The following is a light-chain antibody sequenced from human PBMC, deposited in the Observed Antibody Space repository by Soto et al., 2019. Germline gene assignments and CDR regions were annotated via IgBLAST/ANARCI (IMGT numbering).Light chain of an antibody. CDR2: EDN. Sequence: NFMLTQPHSVSESPGKTVTISCTRSSGSIASNYVQWYQQRPGSAPTTVIYEDNQRPSGVPDRFSGSIDSSSNSASLTISGLKTEDEADYYCQSYDSSNHVVSGGGTQLTVL. V-gene: IGLV6-57*04. CDR1: SGSIASNY. J-gene: IGLJ2*01. CDR3: QSYDSSNHVV.